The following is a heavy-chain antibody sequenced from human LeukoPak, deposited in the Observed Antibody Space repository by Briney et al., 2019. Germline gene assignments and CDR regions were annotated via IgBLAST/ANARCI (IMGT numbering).Heavy chain of an antibody. D-gene: IGHD3-10*01. J-gene: IGHJ4*02. V-gene: IGHV4-39*01. CDR1: GGSISSSSYY. CDR3: ARVFPPKYYYGSGSNDDY. Sequence: SETLSLTCTVSGGSISSSSYYWGWIRQPPGKGLEWIGSIYYSGSTYYNPSLKSRVTISVDTSKNQFSLKLSSVTAADTAVYYCARVFPPKYYYGSGSNDDYWGQGTLVTVSS. CDR2: IYYSGST.